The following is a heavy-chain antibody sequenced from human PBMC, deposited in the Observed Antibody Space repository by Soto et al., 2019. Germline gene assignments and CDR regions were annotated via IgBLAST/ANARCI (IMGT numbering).Heavy chain of an antibody. V-gene: IGHV3-74*01. CDR1: GFTFSSYW. D-gene: IGHD4-17*01. CDR2: INSDGSST. J-gene: IGHJ3*02. Sequence: GGSLRLSCAASGFTFSSYWMHWVRQAPGKGLVWVSRINSDGSSTSYADSVKGRFTISRDNAKNTLYLQMNSLRAEDTAVYYCARVSHLWNLGYGEGDDAFDIWGQGTMVTVSS. CDR3: ARVSHLWNLGYGEGDDAFDI.